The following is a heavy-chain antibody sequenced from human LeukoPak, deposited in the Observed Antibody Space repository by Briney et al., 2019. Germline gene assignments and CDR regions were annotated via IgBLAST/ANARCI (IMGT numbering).Heavy chain of an antibody. D-gene: IGHD6-19*01. CDR2: MSHDGSNR. Sequence: GGSLRLSCAASEFLFKYYAMHWVRQAPGKGLEWVAAMSHDGSNRFYADSVKGRFTISRDNSKNTLYLQMNSLRPEDTAVYYCARDWGRRYSSGWYGDFDYWGQGTLITVSS. CDR1: EFLFKYYA. CDR3: ARDWGRRYSSGWYGDFDY. V-gene: IGHV3-30-3*01. J-gene: IGHJ4*02.